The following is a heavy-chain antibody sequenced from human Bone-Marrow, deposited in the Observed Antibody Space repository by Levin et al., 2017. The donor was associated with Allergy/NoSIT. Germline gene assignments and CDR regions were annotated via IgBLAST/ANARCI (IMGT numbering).Heavy chain of an antibody. CDR2: INPILAIP. CDR3: ARAWAIGGSMDY. D-gene: IGHD3-16*01. CDR1: GDPFTTST. Sequence: SVKVSCKASGDPFTTSTLDWVRHAPGQGLEWLGRINPILAIPNYAQKFHGRVTFTADNSTGTFYMELNSLRSDDPAIYFCARAWAIGGSMDYWGQGTLLTVSS. J-gene: IGHJ4*02. V-gene: IGHV1-69*02.